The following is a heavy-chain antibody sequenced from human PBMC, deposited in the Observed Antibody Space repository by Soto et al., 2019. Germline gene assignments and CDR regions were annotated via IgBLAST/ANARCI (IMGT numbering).Heavy chain of an antibody. Sequence: RASVKVSCKASGYTFTGYYMHWVRQAPGQGLEWMGWINPNSGGTNYAQKFQGWVTMTRDTSISTAYMELSRLRSDDTAVYYCARDLRKSRKKLGKIYYGMDVWGQGTTVTVSS. J-gene: IGHJ6*02. D-gene: IGHD7-27*01. CDR1: GYTFTGYY. V-gene: IGHV1-2*04. CDR2: INPNSGGT. CDR3: ARDLRKSRKKLGKIYYGMDV.